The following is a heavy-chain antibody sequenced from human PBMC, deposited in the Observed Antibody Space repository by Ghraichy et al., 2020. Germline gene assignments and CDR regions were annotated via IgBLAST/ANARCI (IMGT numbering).Heavy chain of an antibody. V-gene: IGHV4-59*08. CDR3: ARLDRWFDP. Sequence: SQTLSLTCTVSGGSISSYYWSWIRQPPGKGLEWIGYIYYSGSTNYNPSLKSRVTISVDTSKNQFSLKLSSVTAADTAVYYCARLDRWFDPWGQGTLVTVSS. CDR2: IYYSGST. CDR1: GGSISSYY. J-gene: IGHJ5*02.